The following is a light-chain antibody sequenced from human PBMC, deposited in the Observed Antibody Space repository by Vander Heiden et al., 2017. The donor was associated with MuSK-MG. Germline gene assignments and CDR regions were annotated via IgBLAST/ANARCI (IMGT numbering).Light chain of an antibody. CDR1: NIGSKN. CDR2: RDS. J-gene: IGLJ1*01. CDR3: QVWDTSTGDYV. V-gene: IGLV3-9*01. Sequence: SYELTQPLSVSVALGQTARITCGGNNIGSKNVHWYQQMPGQAPVLVIYRDSARPSGIPERFSGSNSGNTATLTISRAQAGEEADYYCQVWDTSTGDYVFGTGTKVTVL.